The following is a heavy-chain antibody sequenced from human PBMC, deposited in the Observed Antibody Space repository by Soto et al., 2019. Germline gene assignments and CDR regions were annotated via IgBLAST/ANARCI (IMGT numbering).Heavy chain of an antibody. CDR3: ARDGGLVIAVAGTETPYYYYYYGMDV. CDR1: GYTFTSYG. CDR2: ISAYNGNT. Sequence: GVSVKVSCKASGYTFTSYGISWVRQAPGQGLERMGWISAYNGNTNYAQKLQGRVTMTTDTSTSTAHMELRSLRSDDTAVYYCARDGGLVIAVAGTETPYYYYYYGMDVWGQGTTVTVSS. V-gene: IGHV1-18*01. J-gene: IGHJ6*02. D-gene: IGHD6-19*01.